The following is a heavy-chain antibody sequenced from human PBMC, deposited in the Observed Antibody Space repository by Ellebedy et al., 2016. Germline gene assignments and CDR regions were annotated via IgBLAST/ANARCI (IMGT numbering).Heavy chain of an antibody. CDR2: ISYSGST. CDR1: GGSISSYY. Sequence: SETLSLTCTVSGGSISSYYWNWIRRPPGKGLEWIGYISYSGSTKYNPSLKSRVTISVDTSKNQFSLKLSSVTAADTAVYYCARWCTGDNCNNAFEIWGQGTMVTVSS. V-gene: IGHV4-59*01. J-gene: IGHJ3*02. CDR3: ARWCTGDNCNNAFEI. D-gene: IGHD2-8*02.